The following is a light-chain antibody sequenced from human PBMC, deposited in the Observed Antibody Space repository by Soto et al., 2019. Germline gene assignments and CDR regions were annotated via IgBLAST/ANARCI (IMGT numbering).Light chain of an antibody. V-gene: IGKV3-20*01. CDR3: QHYGSSPFT. J-gene: IGKJ3*01. Sequence: EIVLTQSPGTLSLSPGDRATLSCRASQSVSSSDLAWYQQKPGQAPTLVIYGASSRATGIPDRFSGSGSGTEFTLTITRLKPEDFAVYYCQHYGSSPFTFGPGTKVDI. CDR2: GAS. CDR1: QSVSSSD.